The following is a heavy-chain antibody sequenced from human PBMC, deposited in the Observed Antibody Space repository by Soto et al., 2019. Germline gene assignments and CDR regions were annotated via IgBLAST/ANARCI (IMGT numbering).Heavy chain of an antibody. D-gene: IGHD1-26*01. CDR2: IRTKANSYTT. Sequence: EVQLVESGGGLVQPGGSLRLSCAVSGFTFSDHLMDWVRQAPGKGLEWVGRIRTKANSYTTEYAASVKGRFTISRDDSQNSLFLQMNSLNTEDTAVYYCARRPGRYRTNDYWGQGTLVTVSS. J-gene: IGHJ4*02. V-gene: IGHV3-72*01. CDR1: GFTFSDHL. CDR3: ARRPGRYRTNDY.